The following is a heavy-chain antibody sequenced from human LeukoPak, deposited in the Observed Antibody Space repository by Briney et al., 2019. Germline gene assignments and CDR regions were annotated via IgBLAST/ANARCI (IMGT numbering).Heavy chain of an antibody. CDR1: GYTFTSYD. V-gene: IGHV1-8*01. J-gene: IGHJ3*02. CDR3: ARGRWLQLLDAFDI. CDR2: MNPNSGNT. Sequence: ASVKVSCKASGYTFTSYDINWVRQATGQGLEWMGWMNPNSGNTGYAQKFQGRVAMTRNTSISTAYMELSSLRSEDTAVYYCARGRWLQLLDAFDIWGQGTMVTVSS. D-gene: IGHD5-24*01.